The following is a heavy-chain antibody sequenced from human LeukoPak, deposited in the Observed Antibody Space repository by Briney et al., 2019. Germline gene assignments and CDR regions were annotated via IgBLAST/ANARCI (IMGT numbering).Heavy chain of an antibody. CDR2: ISPYNGNT. CDR3: ARFRAGVGEPYGDY. Sequence: ASVKVSCKASGYTLTSYSISWVRQAPGQGLEWMGWISPYNGNTNYAQKLQGRVTMTTDTSTSTAYMELRSLRSDDTAVYYCARFRAGVGEPYGDYWGQGTLVTVSS. J-gene: IGHJ4*02. CDR1: GYTLTSYS. D-gene: IGHD3-10*01. V-gene: IGHV1-18*01.